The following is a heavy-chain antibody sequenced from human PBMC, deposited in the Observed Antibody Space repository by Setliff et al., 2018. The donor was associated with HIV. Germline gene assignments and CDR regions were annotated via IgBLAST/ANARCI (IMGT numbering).Heavy chain of an antibody. D-gene: IGHD6-13*01. V-gene: IGHV1-2*06. CDR2: INPNSGGT. J-gene: IGHJ4*02. CDR1: GYIFTSYD. CDR3: ARDRIAAAGTLMGY. Sequence: ASVKVSCKASGYIFTSYDVNWVRQAPGQGLGWMGRINPNSGGTNYAQKFQGRVTMTRDTSISTAYMELSRLRSDDTAVYYCARDRIAAAGTLMGYWGQGTLVTVSS.